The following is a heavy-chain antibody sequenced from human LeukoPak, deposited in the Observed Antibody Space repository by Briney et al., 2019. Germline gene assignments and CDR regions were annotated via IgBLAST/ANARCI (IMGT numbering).Heavy chain of an antibody. Sequence: GGTLRLSCAASGFTFSRYSMNWVRQAPGKGLEWVSGISPSGDITYYADSVKGRFTISRGNSKNTLYLEVISLTAEDTAVYYCAKDDAWLRFGEWSQGTLVTVSS. D-gene: IGHD3-10*01. CDR3: AKDDAWLRFGE. CDR2: ISPSGDIT. V-gene: IGHV3-23*01. J-gene: IGHJ4*02. CDR1: GFTFSRYS.